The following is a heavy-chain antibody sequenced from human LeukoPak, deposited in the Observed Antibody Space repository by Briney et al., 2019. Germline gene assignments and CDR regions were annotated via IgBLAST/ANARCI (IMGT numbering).Heavy chain of an antibody. V-gene: IGHV4-59*08. CDR1: GGSNSSYY. Sequence: SETLSLTCTVSGGSNSSYYWSWIRQPPGKGLEWIGYIYYSGSTNYNPSLKSRVTISVDTSKNQFSLKLSSVTAADTAVYYCARWGWELLDAFDIWGQGTMVTVSS. D-gene: IGHD1-26*01. J-gene: IGHJ3*02. CDR2: IYYSGST. CDR3: ARWGWELLDAFDI.